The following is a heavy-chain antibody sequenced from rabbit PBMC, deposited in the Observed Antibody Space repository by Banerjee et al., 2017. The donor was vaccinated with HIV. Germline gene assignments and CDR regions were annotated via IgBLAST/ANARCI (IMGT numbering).Heavy chain of an antibody. CDR3: ARDVTWGDWEL. Sequence: QDHLEESGGGLVKPDGSLTLTCTASGFSFSSRYVISWVRQAPGKGLEWIGCIDTGSGSAYYASWAKGRFTISKTSSTTVTLQMTSLTAADTATYFCARDVTWGDWELWGPGNLVTVS. D-gene: IGHD4-1*01. V-gene: IGHV1S45*01. J-gene: IGHJ4*01. CDR2: IDTGSGSA. CDR1: GFSFSSRYV.